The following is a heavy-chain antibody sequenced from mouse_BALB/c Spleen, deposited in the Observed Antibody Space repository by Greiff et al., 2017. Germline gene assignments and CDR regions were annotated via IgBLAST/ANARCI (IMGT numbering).Heavy chain of an antibody. D-gene: IGHD2-3*01. Sequence: EVKLMESGPGLVKPSQSLSLTCTVTGYSITSDYAWNWIRQFPGNKLEWMGYISYSGSTSYNPSLKSRISITRDTSKNQFFLQLNSVTTEDTATYYCARSRWLLAWFAYWGQGTLVTVSA. J-gene: IGHJ3*01. CDR1: GYSITSDYA. CDR3: ARSRWLLAWFAY. V-gene: IGHV3-2*02. CDR2: ISYSGST.